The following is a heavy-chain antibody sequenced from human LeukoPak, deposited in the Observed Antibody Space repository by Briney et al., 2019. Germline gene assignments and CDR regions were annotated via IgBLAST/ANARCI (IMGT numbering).Heavy chain of an antibody. V-gene: IGHV3-23*01. CDR1: GFTFSSYA. Sequence: GGSLRLSCAASGFTFSSYAMSWVRQAPGKGLEWVSAIGGSGGSTYYADSVKGRFTISRDNSKNTLYLQMNSLRAEDTAVYYCAKDSHSSGWAEYYFDYWGQGTLVTVSS. CDR2: IGGSGGST. D-gene: IGHD6-19*01. J-gene: IGHJ4*02. CDR3: AKDSHSSGWAEYYFDY.